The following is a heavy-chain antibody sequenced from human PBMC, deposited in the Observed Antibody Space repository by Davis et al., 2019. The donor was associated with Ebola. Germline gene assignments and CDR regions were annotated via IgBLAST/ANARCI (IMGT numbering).Heavy chain of an antibody. CDR3: ARQANYVATRAFDY. Sequence: MPSETLSLTCVVSGGSISSSNWWSWVRQPPGKGLEWIGEIYHSGTTNSNPSLRSRVTMSLDKFTNQFSLRLTSVTAADTALYYCARQANYVATRAFDYWGQGILVTVSS. CDR1: GGSISSSNW. CDR2: IYHSGTT. D-gene: IGHD5-12*01. J-gene: IGHJ4*02. V-gene: IGHV4-4*02.